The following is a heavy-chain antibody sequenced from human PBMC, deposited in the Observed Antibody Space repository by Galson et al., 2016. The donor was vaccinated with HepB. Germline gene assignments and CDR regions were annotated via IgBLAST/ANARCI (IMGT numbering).Heavy chain of an antibody. D-gene: IGHD3-10*01. CDR2: IKQDGSEK. J-gene: IGHJ3*02. Sequence: SLRLSCAASGFTFSGYWMSWVRQAPGKGLEWVANIKQDGSEKYYVDSVKGRFTISRDNAKNSLYLRMNSLRAEDTAMYYCARDPRLWGSGTFDIWGQGTMVTVSS. CDR3: ARDPRLWGSGTFDI. V-gene: IGHV3-7*03. CDR1: GFTFSGYW.